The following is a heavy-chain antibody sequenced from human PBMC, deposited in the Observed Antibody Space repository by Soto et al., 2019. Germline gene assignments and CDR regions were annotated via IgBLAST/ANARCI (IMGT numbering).Heavy chain of an antibody. D-gene: IGHD3-10*01. Sequence: ASVKVSCKASGYTFTSYAMHWVRQAPGQRLEWMGWINAGNGNTKYSQKFQGRVTITRDTSASTAYMELSSLRSEDTAVYYCARWGEEDYYGSGSPRPFDYWGQGTLVTVSS. J-gene: IGHJ4*02. CDR2: INAGNGNT. CDR1: GYTFTSYA. CDR3: ARWGEEDYYGSGSPRPFDY. V-gene: IGHV1-3*01.